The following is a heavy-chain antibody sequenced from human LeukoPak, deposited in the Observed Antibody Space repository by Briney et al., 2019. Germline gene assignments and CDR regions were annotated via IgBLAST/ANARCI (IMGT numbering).Heavy chain of an antibody. V-gene: IGHV3-23*01. Sequence: QSGGSLRLSCAASGFTFSSYAMSWVRQAPGKGLEWVSAISGSGGSTYYADSVKGRFTISRDNSKNTLYLQMNSLRAEDTAVYYCAKDPANPGIAVAVDAFDIWGQGTMVTVSS. D-gene: IGHD6-19*01. CDR1: GFTFSSYA. CDR3: AKDPANPGIAVAVDAFDI. CDR2: ISGSGGST. J-gene: IGHJ3*02.